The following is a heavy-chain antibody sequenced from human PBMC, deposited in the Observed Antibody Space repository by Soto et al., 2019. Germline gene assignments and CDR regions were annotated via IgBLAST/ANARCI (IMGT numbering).Heavy chain of an antibody. CDR3: AKNWDTTFSSSSH. Sequence: EVQLLESGGGLVQPGGSLRLSCAASGLTFSTYAMSWVRQAPGKGLEWVSAISGSGGSTYYADSVKGRFTISRDKSKNTLYLQMNSLRAEDTAVYYCAKNWDTTFSSSSHWGQGTLVTVSS. CDR1: GLTFSTYA. D-gene: IGHD6-6*01. V-gene: IGHV3-23*01. CDR2: ISGSGGST. J-gene: IGHJ4*02.